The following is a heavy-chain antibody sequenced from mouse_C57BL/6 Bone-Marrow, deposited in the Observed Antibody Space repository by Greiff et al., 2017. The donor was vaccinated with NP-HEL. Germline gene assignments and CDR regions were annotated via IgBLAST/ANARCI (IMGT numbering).Heavy chain of an antibody. J-gene: IGHJ4*01. CDR2: IYPGSGST. D-gene: IGHD3-2*02. V-gene: IGHV1-55*01. CDR3: ASGRTAQVGAMDY. CDR1: GYTFTSYW. Sequence: QVQLKQPGAELVKPGASVKMSCKASGYTFTSYWITWVKQRPGQGLEWIGDIYPGSGSTNYNEKFKSKATLTVDTSSSTAYMQLSSLTSEDSAVYYCASGRTAQVGAMDYWGQGTSVTVSS.